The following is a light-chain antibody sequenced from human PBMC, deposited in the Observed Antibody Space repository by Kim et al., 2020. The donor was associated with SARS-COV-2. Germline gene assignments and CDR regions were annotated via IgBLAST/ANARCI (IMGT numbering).Light chain of an antibody. CDR1: SSDVGGYNY. CDR3: CSYAGSSTSVV. J-gene: IGLJ2*01. Sequence: QSVTISCTGTSSDVGGYNYVSWYRQHPGKAPKLMIYEVSKRPSGVPDRFSGSKSGNTASLTVSGLQAEDEADYYCCSYAGSSTSVVFGGGTQLTVL. V-gene: IGLV2-8*01. CDR2: EVS.